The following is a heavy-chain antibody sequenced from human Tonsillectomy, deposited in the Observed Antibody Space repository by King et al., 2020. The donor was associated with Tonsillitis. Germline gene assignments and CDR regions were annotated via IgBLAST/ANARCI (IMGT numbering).Heavy chain of an antibody. D-gene: IGHD3-22*01. Sequence: VQLVESGGGLVQPGGSLRLSCAASGFTFSNYWMHWVRQAPGKGLVWVSRLNSDGTSTSYADSVKGRFTISRDNAENTLYLRMNSLRAEDTAVYYCARGYYYASTGYFRDCYFDLWGRGTLVTVSS. CDR2: LNSDGTST. J-gene: IGHJ2*01. CDR1: GFTFSNYW. V-gene: IGHV3-74*01. CDR3: ARGYYYASTGYFRDCYFDL.